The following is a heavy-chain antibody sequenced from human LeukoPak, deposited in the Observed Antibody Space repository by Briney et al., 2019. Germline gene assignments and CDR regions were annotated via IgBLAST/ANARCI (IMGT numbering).Heavy chain of an antibody. CDR2: IYYSGST. D-gene: IGHD3-22*01. V-gene: IGHV4-39*07. CDR3: ARARVGYYDRMVDY. CDR1: GGSISGYY. J-gene: IGHJ4*02. Sequence: SETLSLTCTVSGGSISGYYWGWIRQPPGKGLEWIGSIYYSGSTYYNPSLKSRVTISVDTSKNQFSLKLSSVTAADTAVYYCARARVGYYDRMVDYWGQGTLVTVSS.